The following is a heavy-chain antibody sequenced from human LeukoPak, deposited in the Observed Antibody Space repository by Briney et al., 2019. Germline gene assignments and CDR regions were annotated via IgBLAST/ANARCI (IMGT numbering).Heavy chain of an antibody. D-gene: IGHD2-2*01. CDR3: ARTYCSSTSCYGGGFDY. CDR1: GYSISSGYF. Sequence: SETLSLTCNVSGYSISSGYFWGWVRQPPGKGLEWIGSIYQRATVHYNPSLKSRVTTSVDTSKNQFSLKLSSVTAADTAVYYCARTYCSSTSCYGGGFDYWGQGTLVTVSS. V-gene: IGHV4-38-2*02. J-gene: IGHJ4*02. CDR2: IYQRATV.